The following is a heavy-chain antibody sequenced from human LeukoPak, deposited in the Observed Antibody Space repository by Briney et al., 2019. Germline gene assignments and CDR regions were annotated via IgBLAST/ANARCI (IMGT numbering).Heavy chain of an antibody. V-gene: IGHV3-30*02. CDR2: IRYNGNNQ. D-gene: IGHD3-10*01. Sequence: GGSLRLSCAASGFTSNNYGMHWVRQAPGKGLEWVAFIRYNGNNQYYADSVKGRFTISRDNSKNTLYLQMNSLKGDDTAVYYCAKDSAFYYIDVWGKGTTVIISS. J-gene: IGHJ6*03. CDR1: GFTSNNYG. CDR3: AKDSAFYYIDV.